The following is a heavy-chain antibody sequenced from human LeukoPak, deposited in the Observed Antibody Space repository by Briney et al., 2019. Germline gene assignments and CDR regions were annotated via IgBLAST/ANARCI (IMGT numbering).Heavy chain of an antibody. V-gene: IGHV3-21*01. CDR3: ASDFVYYDSSGYYHDY. CDR1: GFTFSSYS. J-gene: IGHJ4*02. CDR2: ISSSSSYI. D-gene: IGHD3-22*01. Sequence: GGSLRLSCAASGFTFSSYSMNWVRQAPGKGLEWVSSISSSSSYIYYADSVKGRFTISRDNAKNSLYLQMNSLRAEDTAVYYCASDFVYYDSSGYYHDYWGQGTLVTVSS.